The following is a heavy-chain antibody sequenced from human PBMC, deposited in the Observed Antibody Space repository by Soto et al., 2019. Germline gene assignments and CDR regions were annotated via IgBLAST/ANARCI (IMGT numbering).Heavy chain of an antibody. D-gene: IGHD6-6*01. V-gene: IGHV6-1*01. CDR1: GDRSPSNSFV. CDR3: PVLSASIAARGRGNYYYGIDV. Sequence: QTLSLTCGLYGDRSPSNSFVLNWVRQFPSRGLERLCRPQYRSKWSNYSAVFVNSRLTLNPNTSKNQFSLQVNSVTPEDKPVYYRPVLSASIAARGRGNYYYGIDVWGQGTTVPVSS. CDR2: PQYRSKWSN. J-gene: IGHJ6*02.